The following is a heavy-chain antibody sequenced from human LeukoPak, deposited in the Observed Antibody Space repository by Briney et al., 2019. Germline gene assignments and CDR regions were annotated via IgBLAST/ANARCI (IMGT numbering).Heavy chain of an antibody. CDR1: GGPINFY. Sequence: SETLSLTCSVSGGPINFYWSWIRQSPGKGLEWIGCIYPNGSTSYNSPLKSRVTISPDTSKKQVSLMLKSVTAADTAVYYCARDVRRALRFNNFYPYFGMDVWGKGTTVIVST. CDR2: IYPNGST. V-gene: IGHV4-59*01. CDR3: ARDVRRALRFNNFYPYFGMDV. D-gene: IGHD3-3*01. J-gene: IGHJ6*04.